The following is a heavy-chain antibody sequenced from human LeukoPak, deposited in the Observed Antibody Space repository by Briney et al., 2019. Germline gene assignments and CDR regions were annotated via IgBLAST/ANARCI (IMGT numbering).Heavy chain of an antibody. D-gene: IGHD3-9*01. V-gene: IGHV4-59*12. J-gene: IGHJ4*02. CDR1: GGSISSYY. Sequence: SETLSLTCTVSGGSISSYYWSWIRQPPGKGLEWIGYIYYSGSTNYNPSLKSRVTISVDTSKNQFSLKLSSVTAADTAVYYCARGYALRYFDWFLDYWGQGTLVTVSS. CDR2: IYYSGST. CDR3: ARGYALRYFDWFLDY.